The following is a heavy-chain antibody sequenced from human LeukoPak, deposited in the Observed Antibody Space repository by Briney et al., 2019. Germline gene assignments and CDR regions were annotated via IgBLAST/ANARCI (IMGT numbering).Heavy chain of an antibody. Sequence: GASVKVSCKASDYTLTSYGISWVRQAPGQGLEWMGWISAYNGNTNYAQKLQGRVTMTTDTSTSTAYMELRSLRSDDTAVYYCARDLFGRGSGSYYGYWGQGTLVTVSS. V-gene: IGHV1-18*01. CDR2: ISAYNGNT. D-gene: IGHD3-10*01. CDR1: DYTLTSYG. J-gene: IGHJ4*02. CDR3: ARDLFGRGSGSYYGY.